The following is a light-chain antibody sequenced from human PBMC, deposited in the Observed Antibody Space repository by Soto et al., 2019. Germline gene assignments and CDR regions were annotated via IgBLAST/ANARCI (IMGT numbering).Light chain of an antibody. Sequence: QSALTQPRSASGSPGQSVTISCTGTDTNIGFYNFVSWYQQHPDKAPHLVIYDVNKRPSGVPDRFSGSKSGKTASLTISGLQADDEADYFCCSYAGTYTYVFGTGTKVTVL. CDR2: DVN. CDR3: CSYAGTYTYV. J-gene: IGLJ1*01. V-gene: IGLV2-11*01. CDR1: DTNIGFYNF.